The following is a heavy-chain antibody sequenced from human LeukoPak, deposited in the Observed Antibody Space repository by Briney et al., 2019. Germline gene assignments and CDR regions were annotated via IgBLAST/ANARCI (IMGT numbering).Heavy chain of an antibody. J-gene: IGHJ3*02. CDR2: VYSSGST. V-gene: IGHV4-39*01. CDR1: GVSISSSSYY. D-gene: IGHD5-18*01. Sequence: PSETLSLTCTVSGVSISSSSYYWGWIRQPPGKGLEWIGSVYSSGSTYYNPSLKGRVTISVDTSKNQFSLKLSSVTAADTAVYYCARRTGYNYGFRAFDIWGQGTMVTVSS. CDR3: ARRTGYNYGFRAFDI.